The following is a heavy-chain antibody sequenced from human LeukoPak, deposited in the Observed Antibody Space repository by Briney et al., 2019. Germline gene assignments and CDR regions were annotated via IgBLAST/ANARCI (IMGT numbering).Heavy chain of an antibody. CDR2: IHYRGTT. Sequence: PSETLSLTCSVSGASTNSYYWNWIRQSPGKGLEWLGNIHYRGTTNYNPSLKSRVTLSLDSSKSLFALKVTSVTAADTAVYYCARDEFGDFQGFDYWGQGTRVTVSS. J-gene: IGHJ4*02. CDR1: GASTNSYY. CDR3: ARDEFGDFQGFDY. V-gene: IGHV4-59*13. D-gene: IGHD4-17*01.